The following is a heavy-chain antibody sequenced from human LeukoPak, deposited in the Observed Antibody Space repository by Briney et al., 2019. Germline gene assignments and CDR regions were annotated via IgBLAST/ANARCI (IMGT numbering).Heavy chain of an antibody. J-gene: IGHJ4*02. Sequence: TGGSLRLSCAASGFTFSSYAMSWVRQAPGKGLEWVSATSGSGGSTYYADSVKGRFTISRDNSKNTLYLQMNSLRAEDTAVYCCAKDVISSGWYLAYFDYWGQGTLVTVFS. D-gene: IGHD6-19*01. CDR3: AKDVISSGWYLAYFDY. V-gene: IGHV3-23*01. CDR2: TSGSGGST. CDR1: GFTFSSYA.